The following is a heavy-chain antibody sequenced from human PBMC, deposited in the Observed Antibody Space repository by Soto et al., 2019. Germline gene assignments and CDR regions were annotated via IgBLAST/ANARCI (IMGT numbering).Heavy chain of an antibody. V-gene: IGHV1-46*01. CDR3: ARVMRSLLSITALET. D-gene: IGHD5-18*01. CDR2: IDPSGGKT. Sequence: ASVKVSCKASGYTFTNDQIHWVRQAPGQGLEWMGMIDPSGGKTNYAQKFQGRVTMTRDTSTSTVYMALSSLRSEDTAIYFCARVMRSLLSITALETWGQGTLVTVSS. J-gene: IGHJ5*02. CDR1: GYTFTNDQ.